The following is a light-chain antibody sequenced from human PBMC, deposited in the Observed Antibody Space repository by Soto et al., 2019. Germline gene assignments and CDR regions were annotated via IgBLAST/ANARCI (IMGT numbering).Light chain of an antibody. CDR2: GAS. Sequence: EIVLTQSPGTLSLSPGERATLSCRASQSVSSSYLAWYQQKPGQAPSLLIYGASSRATGIPDRFSGSGSETDFTLTISRLEPEDFAVYYCQQYDSSPNTFGQGTKLEIK. CDR1: QSVSSSY. J-gene: IGKJ2*01. CDR3: QQYDSSPNT. V-gene: IGKV3-20*01.